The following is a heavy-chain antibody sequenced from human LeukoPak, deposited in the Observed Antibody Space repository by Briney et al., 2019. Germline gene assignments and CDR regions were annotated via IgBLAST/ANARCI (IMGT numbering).Heavy chain of an antibody. V-gene: IGHV4-59*12. CDR2: IYHSGST. CDR1: GGSISDYY. D-gene: IGHD3-10*01. Sequence: SETLSLTCTVSGGSISDYYWSWIRQPPGKGLEWIGYIYHSGSTYYNPSLKSRVTISVDRSKNQFSLKLSSVTAADTAVYYCARGHSYYGSGSYYYFDYWGQGTLVTVSS. CDR3: ARGHSYYGSGSYYYFDY. J-gene: IGHJ4*02.